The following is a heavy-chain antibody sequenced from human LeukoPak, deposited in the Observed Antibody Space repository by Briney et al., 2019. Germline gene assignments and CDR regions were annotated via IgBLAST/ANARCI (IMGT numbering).Heavy chain of an antibody. Sequence: TGGSLGFSVAASGLTFTSSAMSWVGKPPGKGLEASEAISDTGRLSYCADSVNGRFTISRDNSKNTLSLQMNSLRAADTAVYYCAKGGLRDGYSYASWGQGTLITVSS. V-gene: IGHV3-23*01. CDR1: GLTFTSSA. J-gene: IGHJ5*02. CDR3: AKGGLRDGYSYAS. CDR2: ISDTGRLS. D-gene: IGHD5-24*01.